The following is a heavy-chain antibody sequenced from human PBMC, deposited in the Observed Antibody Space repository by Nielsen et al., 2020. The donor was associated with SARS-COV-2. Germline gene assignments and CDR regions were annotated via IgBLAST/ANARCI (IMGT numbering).Heavy chain of an antibody. V-gene: IGHV3-33*01. J-gene: IGHJ4*02. Sequence: LKISCAASGFTFSSYGMHWVSQAPGKGLEWVAVIWYDGSNKYYADSVKGRFTISRDNSKNALYLQMNSLRAEDTAVYYCAREGDVDTAMGGFDYWGQGTLVTVSS. CDR2: IWYDGSNK. CDR1: GFTFSSYG. D-gene: IGHD5-18*01. CDR3: AREGDVDTAMGGFDY.